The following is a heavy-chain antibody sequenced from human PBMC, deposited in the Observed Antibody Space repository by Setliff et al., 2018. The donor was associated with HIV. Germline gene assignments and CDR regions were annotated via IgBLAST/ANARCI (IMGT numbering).Heavy chain of an antibody. CDR2: INPNSGGT. V-gene: IGHV1-2*02. CDR1: GYTFTGHY. J-gene: IGHJ4*02. CDR3: ARVEEWELPYSDY. Sequence: ASVKVSCKAYGYTFTGHYMHWVRQAPGQGLEWMGWINPNSGGTNYAQKFQGRVTMTRDTSISTAYMELSRLRSDDTAVYYCARVEEWELPYSDYWGQGTLVTVS. D-gene: IGHD1-26*01.